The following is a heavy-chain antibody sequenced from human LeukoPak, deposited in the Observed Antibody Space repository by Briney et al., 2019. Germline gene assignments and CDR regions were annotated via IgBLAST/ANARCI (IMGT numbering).Heavy chain of an antibody. CDR2: ITARADST. CDR1: GFTFSNYA. Sequence: QPGGSLRLSCAASGFTFSNYAMSWVRQAPGKGLEWVSGITARADSTYYADSVKGRVTISRDNSKNTLFLQLNSLRAEDAAVYYCAKTYIWSIDAFHMWGQGTMVTVSS. D-gene: IGHD2-2*02. V-gene: IGHV3-23*01. J-gene: IGHJ3*02. CDR3: AKTYIWSIDAFHM.